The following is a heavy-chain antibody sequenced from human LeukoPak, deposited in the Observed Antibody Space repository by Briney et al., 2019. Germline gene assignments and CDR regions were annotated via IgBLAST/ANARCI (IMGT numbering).Heavy chain of an antibody. J-gene: IGHJ4*02. CDR1: GGAFSSYN. CDR2: IIPMFGTA. Sequence: GASVRVSCKASGGAFSSYNIIWVRQAPGQGLEWMGRIIPMFGTANFAQKFQGRVTITADESTSTAYMELSSLRSEDTAVYYCARGTGGYDSAWGNYRPFDYWGQGTLVTVSS. V-gene: IGHV1-69*15. D-gene: IGHD3-16*02. CDR3: ARGTGGYDSAWGNYRPFDY.